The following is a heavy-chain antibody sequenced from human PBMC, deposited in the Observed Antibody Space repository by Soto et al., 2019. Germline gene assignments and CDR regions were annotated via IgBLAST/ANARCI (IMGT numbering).Heavy chain of an antibody. V-gene: IGHV1-46*01. D-gene: IGHD1-26*01. CDR1: GYTFTSYY. Sequence: QVQLVQSGAEVKKPGASVKVSCKASGYTFTSYYMHWVRQAPGQGLEWMGIINPSGGSTSYAQKFRGRVTMTRDTSTSTVYMELSSLRSEDTAVYYCARGGTRQSGSFSVDPWGQGTLVTVSS. CDR3: ARGGTRQSGSFSVDP. CDR2: INPSGGST. J-gene: IGHJ5*02.